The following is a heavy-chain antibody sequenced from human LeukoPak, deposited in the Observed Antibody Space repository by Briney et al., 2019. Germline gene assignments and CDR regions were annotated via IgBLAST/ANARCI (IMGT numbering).Heavy chain of an antibody. CDR3: ARDGDGPKYWYFNL. J-gene: IGHJ2*01. CDR2: ISGSGDST. V-gene: IGHV3-23*01. CDR1: GFTFSSYA. Sequence: GGSLRLSCAASGFTFSSYALSWVRQAPGKGLEWVSTISGSGDSTYYADSVKGRFTISRDSSKNTLSLQMNSLRAEDTAVYYCARDGDGPKYWYFNLWGRGTLVTVSS.